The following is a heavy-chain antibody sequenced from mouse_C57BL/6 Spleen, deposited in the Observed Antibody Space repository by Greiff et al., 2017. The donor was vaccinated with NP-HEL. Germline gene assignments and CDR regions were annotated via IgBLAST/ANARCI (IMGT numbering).Heavy chain of an antibody. V-gene: IGHV6-3*01. CDR3: TGSGYSYFDV. J-gene: IGHJ1*03. D-gene: IGHD3-2*02. CDR1: GFTFSNYW. Sequence: EVKLMESGGGLVQPGGSMKLSCVASGFTFSNYWMNWVRQSPEKGLEWVAQIRLKSDNYATHYAESVKGRFTISRDDSKSSVYLQMNNLRAEDTGIYYCTGSGYSYFDVWGTGTTVTVSS. CDR2: IRLKSDNYAT.